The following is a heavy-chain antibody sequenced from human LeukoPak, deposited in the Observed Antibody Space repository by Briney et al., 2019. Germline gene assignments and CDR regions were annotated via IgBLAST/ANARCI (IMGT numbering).Heavy chain of an antibody. J-gene: IGHJ4*02. CDR3: AREIYGDPTIDY. Sequence: GGSLRLSCAASGFTFSNYNMNWVRQLPGKGLEWVSYITRSSSTIYYADSVKGRFTISRDNAKNSLHLQMNSLRPEDTAVYYCAREIYGDPTIDYWGQGTLVTVSS. D-gene: IGHD4-17*01. CDR1: GFTFSNYN. CDR2: ITRSSSTI. V-gene: IGHV3-48*01.